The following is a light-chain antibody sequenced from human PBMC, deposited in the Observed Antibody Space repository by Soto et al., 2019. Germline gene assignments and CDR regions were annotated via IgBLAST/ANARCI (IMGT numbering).Light chain of an antibody. Sequence: EIVLTQSPGTLSLSPGERATLSCKASHSVSSNFLAWDQRKPGQAPRLLIYGASYRATDIPSRVSGSGSGTDFTLTITRLDPEDFAVDYCKQYGTSPPTFGQVTKVE. CDR3: KQYGTSPPT. CDR1: HSVSSNF. V-gene: IGKV3-20*01. CDR2: GAS. J-gene: IGKJ1*01.